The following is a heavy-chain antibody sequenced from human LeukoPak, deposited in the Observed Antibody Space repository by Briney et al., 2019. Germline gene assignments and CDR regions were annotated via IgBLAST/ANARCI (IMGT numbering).Heavy chain of an antibody. CDR2: ISGSGGST. CDR1: GFTFRIHG. Sequence: GGTLRLSCAASGFTFRIHGMNWIRQAPGKGLEWVSGISGSGGSTYYADSVKGRFTISRDNSKNTLYLQMNSLRAEDTAVYYCAKERLYGSGTLFQHWGQGTLVTVSS. V-gene: IGHV3-23*01. J-gene: IGHJ1*01. CDR3: AKERLYGSGTLFQH. D-gene: IGHD3-10*01.